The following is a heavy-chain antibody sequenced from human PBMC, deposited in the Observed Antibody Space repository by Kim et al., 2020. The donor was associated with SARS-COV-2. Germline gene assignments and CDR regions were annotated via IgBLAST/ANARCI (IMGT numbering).Heavy chain of an antibody. CDR3: ARRGEYYGSGSYDFDY. D-gene: IGHD3-10*01. V-gene: IGHV4-39*01. Sequence: FKIRVTISVDRSKNQFSLKLSSVAAADTAVYYCARRGEYYGSGSYDFDYWGQGTLVTVSS. J-gene: IGHJ4*02.